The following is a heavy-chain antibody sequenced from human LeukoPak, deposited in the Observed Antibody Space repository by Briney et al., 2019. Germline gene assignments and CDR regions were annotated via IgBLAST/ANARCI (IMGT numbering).Heavy chain of an antibody. D-gene: IGHD1-26*01. CDR1: GFTFSRYW. CDR2: INIDGSST. J-gene: IGHJ3*02. CDR3: ARGAKWELLGGDTFDI. V-gene: IGHV3-74*01. Sequence: PGGSLRLSCGDSGFTFSRYWMHWVRQAPGKGPVWVSRINIDGSSTSYADSVKGRFTISRDNAKNTLYLQMNSLRAEDTAVYYCARGAKWELLGGDTFDIWGQGTMVTVSP.